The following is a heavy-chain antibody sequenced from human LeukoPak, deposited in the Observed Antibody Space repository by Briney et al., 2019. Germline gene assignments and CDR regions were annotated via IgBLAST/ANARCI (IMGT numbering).Heavy chain of an antibody. Sequence: SETLSLTCTVSGGSISSSSYYWGWIRQPPGKGLEWIGSIYYSGSTYYNPSLKGRVTISVDTSKNQFSLKLSSVTAADTAVYYCARRFEGTGDIVVVPAAILGPFDYWGQGTLVTVSS. J-gene: IGHJ4*02. CDR3: ARRFEGTGDIVVVPAAILGPFDY. D-gene: IGHD2-2*01. CDR2: IYYSGST. CDR1: GGSISSSSYY. V-gene: IGHV4-39*01.